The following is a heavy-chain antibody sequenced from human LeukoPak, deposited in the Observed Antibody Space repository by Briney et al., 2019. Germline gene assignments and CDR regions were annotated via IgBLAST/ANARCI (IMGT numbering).Heavy chain of an antibody. CDR1: EFTFSSYA. CDR2: ITPGGGT. V-gene: IGHV3-23*01. J-gene: IGHJ4*02. Sequence: QPGGSLRLSCAASEFTFSSYAMAWVRQAPGKGLEWVSTITPGGGTYYADSVKGRFTISRDNAKNSLYLQMNSLRAEDTAVYYCARDYVGLDYWGQGTLVTVSS. D-gene: IGHD3-16*01. CDR3: ARDYVGLDY.